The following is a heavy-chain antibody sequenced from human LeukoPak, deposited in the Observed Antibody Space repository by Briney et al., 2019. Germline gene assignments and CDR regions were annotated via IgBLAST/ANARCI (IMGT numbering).Heavy chain of an antibody. J-gene: IGHJ6*03. CDR2: IYHSGST. Sequence: SETLSLTCTVSGGSISSGGYYWSWIRQPPGKGLEWIGYIYHSGSTYYNPSLKSRVTISVDTSKNQFSLKLSSVTAADTAVYYCRADYYYYNMDVWGKGTTVTVSS. D-gene: IGHD3-10*01. V-gene: IGHV4-30-2*01. CDR3: RADYYYYNMDV. CDR1: GGSISSGGYY.